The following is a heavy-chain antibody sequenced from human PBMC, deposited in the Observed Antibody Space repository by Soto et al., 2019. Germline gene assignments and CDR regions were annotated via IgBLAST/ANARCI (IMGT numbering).Heavy chain of an antibody. CDR3: AHAIGYSSSWYDAFDI. J-gene: IGHJ3*02. Sequence: SGPTLVKPTQTLTLTCTFSGFSLSTSGVGVGWIRQPPGKALEWLALIYWDDDKRYSPSLKSRLTITKDTSKNQVVLTMTNMDPVDTATYYCAHAIGYSSSWYDAFDIWGQGTMVTVSS. V-gene: IGHV2-5*02. CDR2: IYWDDDK. D-gene: IGHD6-13*01. CDR1: GFSLSTSGVG.